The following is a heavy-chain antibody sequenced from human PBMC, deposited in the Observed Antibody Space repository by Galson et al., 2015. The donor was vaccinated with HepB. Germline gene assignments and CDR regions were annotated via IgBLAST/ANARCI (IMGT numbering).Heavy chain of an antibody. CDR3: ARDLVGYDILTGGYYYYYMDV. CDR2: ISAYNGNT. J-gene: IGHJ6*03. Sequence: SVKVSCKASGYTFTSYGISWVRQAPGQGLEWMGWISAYNGNTNYAQKLQGRVTMTTDTSTSTAYMELRSLRSDDTAVYYCARDLVGYDILTGGYYYYYMDVWGKGTTVTVSS. D-gene: IGHD3-9*01. CDR1: GYTFTSYG. V-gene: IGHV1-18*01.